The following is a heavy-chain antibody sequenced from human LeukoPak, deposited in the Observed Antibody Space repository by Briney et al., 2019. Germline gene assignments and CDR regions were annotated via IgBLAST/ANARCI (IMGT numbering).Heavy chain of an antibody. CDR3: ARGYYYDSSGPRSPRSFDI. D-gene: IGHD3-22*01. Sequence: GGSLRLSCAGSGFSISNYGMNWVRQAPGKGLEWLSYIRSDSSTKYYADSVEGRFTISRDNAQNTLYLQMNSLRAEDTAVYYCARGYYYDSSGPRSPRSFDIWGQGTMVTVSS. V-gene: IGHV3-48*01. CDR1: GFSISNYG. CDR2: IRSDSSTK. J-gene: IGHJ3*02.